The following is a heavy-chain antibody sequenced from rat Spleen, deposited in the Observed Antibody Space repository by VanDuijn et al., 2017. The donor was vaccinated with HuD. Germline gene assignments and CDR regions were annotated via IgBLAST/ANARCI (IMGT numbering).Heavy chain of an antibody. V-gene: IGHV5-20*01. D-gene: IGHD1-9*01. CDR2: ISYDGGST. CDR1: GFTFSNYG. J-gene: IGHJ2*01. Sequence: EVQLVESGGGLVQPGRSMKLSCAASGFTFSNYGMAWVRQAPKKGLEWVAYISYDGGSTYYRDSVKGRFTISRDNAKSTLYLQMDSLRSEDTATYYCTTLTMGITTVFDYWGQGVMVTVSS. CDR3: TTLTMGITTVFDY.